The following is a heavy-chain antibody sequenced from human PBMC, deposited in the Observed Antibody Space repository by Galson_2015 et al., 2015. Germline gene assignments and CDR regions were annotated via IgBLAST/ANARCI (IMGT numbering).Heavy chain of an antibody. V-gene: IGHV4-61*01. Sequence: ETLSLTCTVSGGSVSSGSYYWSWIRQPPGKGLEWIGYIYYSGSTNYNPSLKSRVTISVDTSKNQFSLKLSSVTAADTAVYYCARDLRRGSGSYYKISDAFDIWGQGTMVTVSS. D-gene: IGHD3-10*01. CDR1: GGSVSSGSYY. J-gene: IGHJ3*02. CDR2: IYYSGST. CDR3: ARDLRRGSGSYYKISDAFDI.